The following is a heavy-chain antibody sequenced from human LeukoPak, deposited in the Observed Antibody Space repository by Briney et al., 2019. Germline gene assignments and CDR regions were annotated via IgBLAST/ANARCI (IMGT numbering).Heavy chain of an antibody. V-gene: IGHV4-34*01. CDR1: GGSFSGYY. D-gene: IGHD3-10*01. J-gene: IGHJ5*02. CDR2: INHSGST. Sequence: SETLSLTCAVYGGSFSGYYWSWIRQPPGKGLEWIGEINHSGSTNYNLSLKSRVTISVDTSKNQFSLKLSSVTAADTAVYYCARGRLYMVRGVTRWFDPWGQGTLVTVSS. CDR3: ARGRLYMVRGVTRWFDP.